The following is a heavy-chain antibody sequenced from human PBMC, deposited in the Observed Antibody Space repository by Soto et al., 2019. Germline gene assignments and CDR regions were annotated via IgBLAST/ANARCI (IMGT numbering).Heavy chain of an antibody. D-gene: IGHD6-19*01. Sequence: GGSLRLSCAASGFTFDDYAMHWVRQAPGKGLEWVSGISWNSDNIDYADSVKGRFTISRDNAKNSLYLQMNSLRAEDTALYYYAKVGTSGWFEYYFDYWGQGTLVTVS. V-gene: IGHV3-9*01. J-gene: IGHJ4*02. CDR1: GFTFDDYA. CDR2: ISWNSDNI. CDR3: AKVGTSGWFEYYFDY.